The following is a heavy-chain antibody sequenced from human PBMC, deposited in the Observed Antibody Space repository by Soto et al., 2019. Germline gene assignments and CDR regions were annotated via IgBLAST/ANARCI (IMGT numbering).Heavy chain of an antibody. CDR3: ARYGTRGDW. Sequence: XGSLRLSCQASGVNLRMYEVHWVRKAPGKGLEWVSYISSSGLTTYYADFAEGRFTISRDNAKDSLYLHLNSLRVGDTAVYYCARYGTRGDWWGLGTQVTVSS. V-gene: IGHV3-48*03. D-gene: IGHD3-10*01. J-gene: IGHJ5*01. CDR2: ISSSGLTT. CDR1: GVNLRMYE.